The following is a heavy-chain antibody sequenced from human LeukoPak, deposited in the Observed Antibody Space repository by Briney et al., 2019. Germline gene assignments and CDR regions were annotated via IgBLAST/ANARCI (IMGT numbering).Heavy chain of an antibody. CDR1: GFIFSNYG. CDR3: ARDMGRAWYGPPDY. J-gene: IGHJ4*02. Sequence: GRSLRLSCAASGFIFSNYGMHWVRQAPGKRLEWVAVIWNDGSETFHADSVKGRFRIARDNSKNTLYLQMNSPRAEDTAVYFCARDMGRAWYGPPDYWGEGTRVTVSS. CDR2: IWNDGSET. V-gene: IGHV3-33*01. D-gene: IGHD6-13*01.